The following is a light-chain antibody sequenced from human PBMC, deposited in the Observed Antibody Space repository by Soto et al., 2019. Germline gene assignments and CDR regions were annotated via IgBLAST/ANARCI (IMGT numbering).Light chain of an antibody. Sequence: EIVLTQSPATLSLSPGERATLSCRASQSVSSYLVWYQQKPGQAPRLLIYDASTRATAVPARFSGSGSGTDFTLTISSLDPDDFAVYYCQQRSNWPPFSFGPGTTVYIK. V-gene: IGKV3-11*01. CDR1: QSVSSY. CDR3: QQRSNWPPFS. CDR2: DAS. J-gene: IGKJ3*01.